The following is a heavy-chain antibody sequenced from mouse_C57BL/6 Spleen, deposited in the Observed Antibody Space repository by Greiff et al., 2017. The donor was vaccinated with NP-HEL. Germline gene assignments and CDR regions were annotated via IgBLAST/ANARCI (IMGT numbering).Heavy chain of an antibody. CDR1: GFTFSSYA. J-gene: IGHJ2*01. CDR2: ISDGGSYT. V-gene: IGHV5-4*03. D-gene: IGHD1-1*02. CDR3: ARVNSVVFDY. Sequence: EVMLVESGGGLVKPGGSLKLSCAASGFTFSSYAMSWVRQTPEKRLEWVATISDGGSYTYYPDNVKGRFTISRDNAKNNLYLQMSHLKSEDTAMYYCARVNSVVFDYWGQGTTLTVSS.